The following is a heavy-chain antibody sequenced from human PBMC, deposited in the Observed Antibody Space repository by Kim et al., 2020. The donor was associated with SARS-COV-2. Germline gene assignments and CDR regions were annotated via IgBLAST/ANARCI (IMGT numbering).Heavy chain of an antibody. V-gene: IGHV4-34*01. CDR1: GGSFSGYY. CDR3: AREGYGYLGY. CDR2: INHSGST. D-gene: IGHD5-18*01. J-gene: IGHJ4*02. Sequence: SETLSLTCAVYGGSFSGYYWSWIRQPPGKGLEWVGEINHSGSTNYNPSLKSRVTISVDTSKNQFSLKLSSVTAADTAVYYCAREGYGYLGYWGQGTLVTVSS.